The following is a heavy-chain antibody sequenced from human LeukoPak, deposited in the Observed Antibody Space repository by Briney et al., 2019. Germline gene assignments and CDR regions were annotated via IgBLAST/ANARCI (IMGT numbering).Heavy chain of an antibody. Sequence: LPGVSLRRSCAGSGFAFNNYVMTWLRQAQGKELKWVSSISGSGVTTYYTDSVKGRFTISRDNSRSTLYLQMNGLRAEDTAVYYCAKDSTVSGSYYGMDIWGQGTTVTVSS. CDR1: GFAFNNYV. V-gene: IGHV3-23*01. CDR2: ISGSGVTT. CDR3: AKDSTVSGSYYGMDI. J-gene: IGHJ6*02. D-gene: IGHD3-3*01.